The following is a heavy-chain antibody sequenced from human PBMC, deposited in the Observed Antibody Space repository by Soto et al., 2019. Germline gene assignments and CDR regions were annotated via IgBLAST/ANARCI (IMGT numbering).Heavy chain of an antibody. Sequence: SETLSLTCAVYGGSFSGYYWSWIRQPPGKGLEWIGYIYYSGSTNYNPSLKSRVTISVDTSKNQFSLKLMSLSAADTAVYYCGRLEGLATISYYFDYWGQGALVTVSS. D-gene: IGHD3-9*01. J-gene: IGHJ4*02. CDR2: IYYSGST. CDR1: GGSFSGYY. V-gene: IGHV4-59*08. CDR3: GRLEGLATISYYFDY.